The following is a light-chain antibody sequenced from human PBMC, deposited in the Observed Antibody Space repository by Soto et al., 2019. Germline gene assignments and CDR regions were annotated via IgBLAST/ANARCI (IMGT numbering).Light chain of an antibody. CDR3: QQRSNWPPVIT. CDR1: QTFSSH. V-gene: IGKV3-11*01. Sequence: EIVLTQSPATLSLSPGERATLSCRASQTFSSHLAVYQQKPGQAPRLLIYDASQRATGIPARFSGRGSGTDFTLTISSLEPEDFAVYYCQQRSNWPPVITFGQETRLEIK. CDR2: DAS. J-gene: IGKJ5*01.